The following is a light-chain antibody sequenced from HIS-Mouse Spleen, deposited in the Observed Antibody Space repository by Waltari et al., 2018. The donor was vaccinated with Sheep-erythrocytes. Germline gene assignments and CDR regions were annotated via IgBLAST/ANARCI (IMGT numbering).Light chain of an antibody. CDR1: QGISSW. V-gene: IGKV1-12*01. CDR3: QQANSFPIT. CDR2: AAS. Sequence: DIQMTQSPASVSASVGAQFTFTCRARQGISSWLAGYQQKPGKAPKLLIYAASSLQSGVPSRFSGSGSGTDFTLTISSLQPEDFATYYCQQANSFPITFGQGTRLEIK. J-gene: IGKJ5*01.